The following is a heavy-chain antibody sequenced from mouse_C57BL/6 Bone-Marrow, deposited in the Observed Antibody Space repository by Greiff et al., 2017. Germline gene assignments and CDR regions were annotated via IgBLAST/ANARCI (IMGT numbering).Heavy chain of an antibody. CDR3: AREGYYSNYGYAMDY. J-gene: IGHJ4*01. V-gene: IGHV5-4*01. D-gene: IGHD2-5*01. CDR1: GFTFSSYA. CDR2: ISDGGSYT. Sequence: EVKVVESGGGLVKPGGSLKLSCAASGFTFSSYAMSWVRQTPEKRLEWVATISDGGSYTYYPDNVKGRFTISRDNAKSNLYLQMSHLKSEDTAMYYCAREGYYSNYGYAMDYWGQGTSVTVSS.